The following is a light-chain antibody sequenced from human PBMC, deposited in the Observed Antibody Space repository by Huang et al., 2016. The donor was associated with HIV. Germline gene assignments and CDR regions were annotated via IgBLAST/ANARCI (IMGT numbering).Light chain of an antibody. Sequence: EIVLTQSPVTLSVFLGDTVPLSCRASQDISNYLGWYQQKPGQAPRLLIYYASIRPAGVSDRFSGGGSGTDFTLTINGLESEDFAFYYCQQRGSRVTFGGGTNME. CDR2: YAS. J-gene: IGKJ4*01. V-gene: IGKV3-11*01. CDR3: QQRGSRVT. CDR1: QDISNY.